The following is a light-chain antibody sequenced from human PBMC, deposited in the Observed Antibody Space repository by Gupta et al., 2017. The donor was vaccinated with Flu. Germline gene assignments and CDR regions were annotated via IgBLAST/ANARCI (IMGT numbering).Light chain of an antibody. Sequence: GDRVTITCQASQDITNFLNWYQQRPGKAPKILIYDASNLETGVPSRFSGSGSGTDFTFTINNLQPEDIATYYCQQYANLPLTFGRGTRVEIK. CDR2: DAS. J-gene: IGKJ4*01. CDR3: QQYANLPLT. V-gene: IGKV1-33*01. CDR1: QDITNF.